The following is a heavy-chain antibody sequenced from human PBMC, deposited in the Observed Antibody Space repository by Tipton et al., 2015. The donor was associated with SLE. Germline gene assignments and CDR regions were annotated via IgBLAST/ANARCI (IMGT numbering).Heavy chain of an antibody. CDR1: DDTITSYY. Sequence: TLSLTCSVTDDTITSYYWSWIRQFPGKVLEWIGYIGHSGNTKSNPSLKSQVTMSVDTTKNQFSLKLNSVTAADTALYHCARGASSSDYWGLGTLVTVS. CDR2: IGHSGNT. J-gene: IGHJ4*02. CDR3: ARGASSSDY. D-gene: IGHD6-6*01. V-gene: IGHV4-59*01.